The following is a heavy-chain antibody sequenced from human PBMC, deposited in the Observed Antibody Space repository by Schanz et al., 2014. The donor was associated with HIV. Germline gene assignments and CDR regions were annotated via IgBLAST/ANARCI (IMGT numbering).Heavy chain of an antibody. J-gene: IGHJ6*02. CDR3: ASTEFPYSSSSDYYYGMDV. Sequence: VQLLESGGGVVQPGRSLRLSCAASGFTFSSYGMHWVRQAPGKGLEWVAVIWFDGSNKYYADSVKGRFTISRDNSKKTLYLQMNSLRAGDTAVYYCASTEFPYSSSSDYYYGMDVWGQGTTVTVSS. D-gene: IGHD6-6*01. CDR1: GFTFSSYG. V-gene: IGHV3-33*01. CDR2: IWFDGSNK.